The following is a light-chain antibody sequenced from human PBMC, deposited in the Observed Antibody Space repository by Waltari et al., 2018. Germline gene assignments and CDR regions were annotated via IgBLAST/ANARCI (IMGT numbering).Light chain of an antibody. V-gene: IGLV2-14*03. CDR2: DVT. J-gene: IGLJ2*01. CDR3: GSYTNTGTIL. Sequence: QSALTQPASVSGSPGPSIAISCTGPSSDVGAYNSVSWYQQHPGKAPRLMIHDVTYRPSGVSDRFSGSKSGNTASLTISGLQAEDEADYYCGSYTNTGTILFGGGTKLTVL. CDR1: SSDVGAYNS.